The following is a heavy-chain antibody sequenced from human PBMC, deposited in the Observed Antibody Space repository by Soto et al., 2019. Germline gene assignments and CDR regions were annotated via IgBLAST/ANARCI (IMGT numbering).Heavy chain of an antibody. CDR1: GYTFTKYA. J-gene: IGHJ4*02. Sequence: VQLVQSGAEVKKPGASVKVSCKTSGYTFTKYAVDWVRQAPGQGLEWMGWINAGNGNTKYSQKFQGRVTISSDTSATMLYLALRTLRSEDGAGYCWARDLAYSYGYPPSDFWGQGTRVTVSS. CDR2: INAGNGNT. CDR3: ARDLAYSYGYPPSDF. V-gene: IGHV1-3*01. D-gene: IGHD5-18*01.